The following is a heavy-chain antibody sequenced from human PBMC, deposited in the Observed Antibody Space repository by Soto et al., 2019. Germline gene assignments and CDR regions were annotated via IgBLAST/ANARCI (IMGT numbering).Heavy chain of an antibody. Sequence: PGGSLRLSCAASGFTFSSYSMNWVRQAPGKGLEWVSSISSSSSYIYYADSVKGRFTISRDNAKNSLYLQMNSLRAEDTAVYYCAREVGYCSGGSCYSLYYYYGMDVWGQGTTVTVSS. CDR1: GFTFSSYS. CDR2: ISSSSSYI. V-gene: IGHV3-21*01. D-gene: IGHD2-15*01. J-gene: IGHJ6*02. CDR3: AREVGYCSGGSCYSLYYYYGMDV.